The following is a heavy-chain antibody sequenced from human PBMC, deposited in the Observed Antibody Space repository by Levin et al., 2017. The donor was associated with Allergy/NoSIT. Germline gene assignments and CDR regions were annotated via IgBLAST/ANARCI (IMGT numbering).Heavy chain of an antibody. J-gene: IGHJ6*02. CDR2: ISYDGSNK. D-gene: IGHD6-13*01. CDR3: ARETYIAAAVEEVSYYYGMDV. CDR1: GFTFSSYA. V-gene: IGHV3-30-3*01. Sequence: PGGSLRLSCAASGFTFSSYAMHWVRQAPGKGLEWVAVISYDGSNKYYADSVKGRFTISRDNSKNTLYLQMNSLRAEDTAVYYCARETYIAAAVEEVSYYYGMDVWGQGTTVTVSS.